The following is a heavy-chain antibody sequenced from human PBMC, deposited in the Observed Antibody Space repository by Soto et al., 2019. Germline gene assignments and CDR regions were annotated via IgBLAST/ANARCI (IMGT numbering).Heavy chain of an antibody. J-gene: IGHJ6*02. CDR1: GGSISSSNW. CDR2: IWYDGSNK. V-gene: IGHV3-33*08. Sequence: QVQLQESGPGLVKPSGTLSLTCAVSGGSISSSNWWSWVRQPPGKGLEWVAVIWYDGSNKYYADSVKGRFTISRDNSKNTLYLQMNSLRAEDTAVYYCARESSGWYVDYYYGMDVWGQGTTVTVSS. D-gene: IGHD6-19*01. CDR3: ARESSGWYVDYYYGMDV.